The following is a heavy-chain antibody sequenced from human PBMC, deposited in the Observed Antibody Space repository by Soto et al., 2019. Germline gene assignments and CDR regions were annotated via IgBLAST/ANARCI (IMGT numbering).Heavy chain of an antibody. CDR3: ARPAYCSGPSCYGRHFDY. CDR2: FYYRGSN. D-gene: IGHD2-2*01. V-gene: IGHV4-39*01. CDR1: GGSISSSYSY. J-gene: IGHJ4*02. Sequence: QLQLQESGPGLVKPSETLSLTCTVSGGSISSSYSYWGWIRQPPGKGLEWIGSFYYRGSNYYNPSLMSRVTISVDTSKNQFSLKLSSVTAADTAVYYCARPAYCSGPSCYGRHFDYWGQGTLVTVSS.